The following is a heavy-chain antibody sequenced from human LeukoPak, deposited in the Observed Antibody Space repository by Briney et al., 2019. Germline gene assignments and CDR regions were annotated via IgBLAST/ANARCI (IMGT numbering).Heavy chain of an antibody. V-gene: IGHV4-34*01. D-gene: IGHD2-21*02. CDR1: GGSFSGYY. CDR3: ARGRNHEANWMTTIAGHDAFDI. Sequence: SETLSLTCAVYGGSFSGYYWSWIRQPPGKGLEWIGEINHSGSTNYNPSFESRVTISVDTSNNQFALKLNSVTAADTAVYHCARGRNHEANWMTTIAGHDAFDIWGQGTMVTVSS. J-gene: IGHJ3*02. CDR2: INHSGST.